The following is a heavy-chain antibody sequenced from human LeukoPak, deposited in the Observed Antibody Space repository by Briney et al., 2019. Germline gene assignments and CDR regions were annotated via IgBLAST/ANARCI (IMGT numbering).Heavy chain of an antibody. CDR2: FDPEDGET. Sequence: ASVKVSCKVSGYTLTELSMHWVRQAPGKGLEWMGGFDPEDGETIYAQKFQGRVTMTEDTSTDTAYMELSSLRSEDTAVYYCATGRYCSSTSCYTSFDYWGQGTLVTVSS. CDR1: GYTLTELS. V-gene: IGHV1-24*01. CDR3: ATGRYCSSTSCYTSFDY. J-gene: IGHJ4*02. D-gene: IGHD2-2*02.